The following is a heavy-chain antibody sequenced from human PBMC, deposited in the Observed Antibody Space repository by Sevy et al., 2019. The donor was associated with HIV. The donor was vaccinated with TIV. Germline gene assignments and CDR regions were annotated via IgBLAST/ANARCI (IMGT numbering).Heavy chain of an antibody. Sequence: GGSLRLSCAASGFTFDDFGMSWVRQAPGKGLEWVSGINWNGGSTGYADSVKGRFTISRDKAKKSRYLQMNSLRAEDTALYYCARPLGGGSGTRYAFDIWGQGTMVTVSS. CDR3: ARPLGGGSGTRYAFDI. CDR2: INWNGGST. V-gene: IGHV3-20*04. J-gene: IGHJ3*02. CDR1: GFTFDDFG. D-gene: IGHD6-19*01.